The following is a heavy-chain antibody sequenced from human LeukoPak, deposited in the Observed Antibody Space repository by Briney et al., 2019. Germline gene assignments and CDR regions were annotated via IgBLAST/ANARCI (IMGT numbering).Heavy chain of an antibody. V-gene: IGHV1-2*02. Sequence: ASVKVSCKASGYTFTGYYMHWVRQAPGQGLEWTGWINPNSGGTNYAQKFQGRVTMTRDTSISTAYMELSRLRSDDTAVYYCARDLGCSSTSCNWFDPWGQGTLVTVSS. CDR1: GYTFTGYY. J-gene: IGHJ5*02. D-gene: IGHD2-2*01. CDR3: ARDLGCSSTSCNWFDP. CDR2: INPNSGGT.